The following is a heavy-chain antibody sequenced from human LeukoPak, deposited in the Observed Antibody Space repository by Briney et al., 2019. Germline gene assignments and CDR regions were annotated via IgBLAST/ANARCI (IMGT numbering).Heavy chain of an antibody. Sequence: PSQTLSLTCTVSGGSISSGGYFGSWIRQHPGKGLEWIGYIYYSGSTYYNPSLKSRVTISVDTSKNQFSLKLSSVTAADTAVYYCARDKEARGVSYYYYYGMDVWGQGTTVTVSS. CDR1: GGSISSGGYF. CDR2: IYYSGST. CDR3: ARDKEARGVSYYYYYGMDV. D-gene: IGHD3-10*01. J-gene: IGHJ6*02. V-gene: IGHV4-31*03.